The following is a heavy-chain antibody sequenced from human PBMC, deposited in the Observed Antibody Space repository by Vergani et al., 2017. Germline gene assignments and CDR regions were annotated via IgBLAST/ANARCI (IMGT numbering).Heavy chain of an antibody. Sequence: QVQLQQWGAGLLKPSETLSLTCAVYGGSFSGYYWSWIRQPPGKGLEWIGEINHSGSTNYNPSLKSRVTISVDTSKNQFSLKLSSVTAADTAVYYCARGSRLKPHKSSGITMVRGVPYDYGMDVWGQGTTVTVSS. CDR2: INHSGST. CDR3: ARGSRLKPHKSSGITMVRGVPYDYGMDV. J-gene: IGHJ6*02. V-gene: IGHV4-34*01. CDR1: GGSFSGYY. D-gene: IGHD3-10*01.